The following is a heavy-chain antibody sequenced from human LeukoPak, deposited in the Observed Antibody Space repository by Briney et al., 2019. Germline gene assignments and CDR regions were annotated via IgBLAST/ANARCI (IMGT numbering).Heavy chain of an antibody. Sequence: PGGSLRLSCAASGFTFSSYWMSWVRQAPGKGLEWVANIKQDGSEKYYVDSVKGRFTISRDNSRNTLYLQVESLRAEDTATYYCAREVGPFDYWGQGTLVTVSS. J-gene: IGHJ4*02. CDR3: AREVGPFDY. D-gene: IGHD3/OR15-3a*01. V-gene: IGHV3-7*03. CDR1: GFTFSSYW. CDR2: IKQDGSEK.